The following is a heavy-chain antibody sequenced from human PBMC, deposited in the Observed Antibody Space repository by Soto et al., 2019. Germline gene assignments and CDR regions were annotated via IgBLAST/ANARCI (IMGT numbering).Heavy chain of an antibody. D-gene: IGHD3-10*01. Sequence: GGSLRLSCAASGFTFSSYGMHWVRQAPGNGLEWVAVISYDGSNKYYADSVKGRFTISRNNSKNTLYLQMYCLRDEDTAVYYCAKKFSRGVDYWGQGTLVTVPQ. CDR2: ISYDGSNK. V-gene: IGHV3-30*18. CDR3: AKKFSRGVDY. J-gene: IGHJ4*02. CDR1: GFTFSSYG.